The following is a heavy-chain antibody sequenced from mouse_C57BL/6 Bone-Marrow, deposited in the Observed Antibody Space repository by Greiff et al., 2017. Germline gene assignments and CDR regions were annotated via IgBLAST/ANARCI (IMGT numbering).Heavy chain of an antibody. CDR3: ARSPIYYGNYVAY. D-gene: IGHD2-1*01. J-gene: IGHJ3*01. CDR1: GYTFTDYY. V-gene: IGHV1-26*01. CDR2: INPNNGGT. Sequence: VQLQQSGPELVKPGASVKISCKASGYTFTDYYMNWVKQSHGKSLEWIGDINPNNGGTSYNQKFKGKATLTVDKSSSTAYMELRSLTSEDSAVDYCARSPIYYGNYVAYWGQGTLVTVSA.